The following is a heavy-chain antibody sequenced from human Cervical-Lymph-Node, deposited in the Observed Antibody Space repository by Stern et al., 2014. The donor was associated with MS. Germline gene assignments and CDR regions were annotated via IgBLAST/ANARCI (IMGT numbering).Heavy chain of an antibody. Sequence: DQLVESGGGVVQPGTSLRLSCEASGLTFSVYGFYWVRQAPGRGLEWVAFISHDGAKKYADSMKGRFTVSRDNSRNTVYLQMNSLRTEDTALYYCVSRYDYGDYIYWGQGSLVTVSS. V-gene: IGHV3-30-3*01. CDR3: VSRYDYGDYIY. CDR1: GLTFSVYG. D-gene: IGHD4-17*01. J-gene: IGHJ4*02. CDR2: ISHDGAKK.